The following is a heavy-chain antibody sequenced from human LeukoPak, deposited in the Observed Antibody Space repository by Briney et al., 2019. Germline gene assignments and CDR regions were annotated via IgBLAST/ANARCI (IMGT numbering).Heavy chain of an antibody. J-gene: IGHJ6*02. CDR3: ATDQRGAGLGFRYGSGSYNGMDV. D-gene: IGHD3-10*01. CDR2: FDPEDGET. CDR1: GYTLTELS. V-gene: IGHV1-24*01. Sequence: ASVKVSCKVSGYTLTELSMHWVRQTPGKGLEWMGGFDPEDGETLYAQKFQGRVTMTEDTSTDTAYMELSNLRSEDTAVYYCATDQRGAGLGFRYGSGSYNGMDVWGQGTTVTVSS.